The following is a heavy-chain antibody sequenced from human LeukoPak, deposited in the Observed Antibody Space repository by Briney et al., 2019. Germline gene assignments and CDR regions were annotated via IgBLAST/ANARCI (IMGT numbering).Heavy chain of an antibody. CDR3: ARLPPSVFGVGTGDFDY. CDR1: GFTFSTYG. Sequence: GGSLRLSCAVSGFTFSTYGMYWVRQAPGKGLESVALISYDGSKTYYADSVKGRSTISRDNPKNTVYLQLNSLTSDDTAVYYCARLPPSVFGVGTGDFDYWGQGTLVTVSS. CDR2: ISYDGSKT. V-gene: IGHV3-30*03. D-gene: IGHD2-8*02. J-gene: IGHJ4*02.